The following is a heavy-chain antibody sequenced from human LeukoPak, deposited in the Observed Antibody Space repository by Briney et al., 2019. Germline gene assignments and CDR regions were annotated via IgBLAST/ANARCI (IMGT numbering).Heavy chain of an antibody. CDR1: GFTFSTYS. CDR3: VGNYYDSSGLDY. J-gene: IGHJ4*02. V-gene: IGHV3-21*01. Sequence: GGSLRLSCAASGFTFSTYSMNWVRQAPGKGLECASSISSSGAYTYYADSVKGRFTISRDNAKKSLYLQMNSLRAEDTAIYYCVGNYYDSSGLDYWGQGTLVTVSS. CDR2: ISSSGAYT. D-gene: IGHD3-22*01.